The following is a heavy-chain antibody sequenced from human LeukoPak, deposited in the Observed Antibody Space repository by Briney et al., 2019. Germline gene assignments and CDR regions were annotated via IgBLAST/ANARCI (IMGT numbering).Heavy chain of an antibody. CDR3: ARSYYGSGTSYGMDV. CDR2: IKQDGCEK. CDR1: GFTFSRHW. Sequence: PGGSLRLSCAVSGFTFSRHWMSWVRQAPGKGLERLANIKQDGCEKYYVDSVEGRFTISRDNAKNSLYLQMNSLRAEDTAVYYCARSYYGSGTSYGMDVWGQGTTVTVSS. D-gene: IGHD3-10*01. J-gene: IGHJ6*02. V-gene: IGHV3-7*01.